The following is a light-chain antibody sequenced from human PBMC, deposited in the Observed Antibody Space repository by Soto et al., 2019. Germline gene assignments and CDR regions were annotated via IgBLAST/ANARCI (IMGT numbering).Light chain of an antibody. Sequence: EIVLTQSPGTLPLSPGERATLSCRASQSVSSNYLVWYQQKPGQAPRPIIYGASSRATGIPDRFSGSGSGTDFTLTISRLEPEDVAVYYCQQYANSPFTFGQGTKLEIK. CDR2: GAS. CDR3: QQYANSPFT. CDR1: QSVSSNY. V-gene: IGKV3-20*01. J-gene: IGKJ2*01.